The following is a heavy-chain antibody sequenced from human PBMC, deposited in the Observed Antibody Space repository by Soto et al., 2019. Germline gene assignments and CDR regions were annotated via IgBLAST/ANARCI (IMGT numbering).Heavy chain of an antibody. CDR2: IYYSGST. J-gene: IGHJ6*03. CDR1: GGSISSYY. Sequence: ETLSLTCTVSGGSISSYYWSWIRQPPGKGLEWIGYIYYSGSTNYNPSLKSRVTISVDTSKNQFSLKLSSVTAADTAVYYCASQRPRGYSYGNYYYYMDVWGKGTTVTVSS. D-gene: IGHD5-18*01. V-gene: IGHV4-59*01. CDR3: ASQRPRGYSYGNYYYYMDV.